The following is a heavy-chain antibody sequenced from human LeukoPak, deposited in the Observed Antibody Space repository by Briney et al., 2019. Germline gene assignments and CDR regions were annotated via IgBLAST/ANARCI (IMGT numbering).Heavy chain of an antibody. D-gene: IGHD5-12*01. V-gene: IGHV1-46*01. CDR2: INPSGGST. J-gene: IGHJ3*02. CDR1: GYTFASYY. CDR3: AASHHIVATIYAFDI. Sequence: GASVKVSCKASGYTFASYYMHWVRQAPGQGLEWMGIINPSGGSTSYAQKFQGRVTMTRDMSTSTAYMELSSLRSEDTAVYYCAASHHIVATIYAFDIWGQGTMVTVSS.